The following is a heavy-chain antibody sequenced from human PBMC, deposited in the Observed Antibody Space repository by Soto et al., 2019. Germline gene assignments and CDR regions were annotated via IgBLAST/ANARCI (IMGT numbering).Heavy chain of an antibody. CDR3: ARNGFGEKRSWFDP. D-gene: IGHD3-10*01. CDR1: GYTFTSYD. Sequence: GASVKVSCKASGYTFTSYDINWVRQATGQGLERMGWIIAYNGNTNYAQKLQGRVTMTTDISTSTAYMELRSLRSDDTAVYYCARNGFGEKRSWFDPWGQGTLVTVSS. V-gene: IGHV1-18*01. CDR2: IIAYNGNT. J-gene: IGHJ5*02.